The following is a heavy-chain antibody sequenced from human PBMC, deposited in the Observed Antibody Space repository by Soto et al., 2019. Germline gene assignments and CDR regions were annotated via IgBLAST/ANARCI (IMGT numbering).Heavy chain of an antibody. CDR2: ISASGGST. J-gene: IGHJ4*02. CDR1: GFTFSRYA. CDR3: APPGGTADY. D-gene: IGHD3-16*01. Sequence: EEQLLASGGGLVQPGGSLRLSCAASGFTFSRYAMSWVRQAPGKGLEWVSAISASGGSTYYAGSVKGRFTISRDNSKNTLYLQMDSLRAEDTAVYYCAPPGGTADYWGQGTLVTVSS. V-gene: IGHV3-23*01.